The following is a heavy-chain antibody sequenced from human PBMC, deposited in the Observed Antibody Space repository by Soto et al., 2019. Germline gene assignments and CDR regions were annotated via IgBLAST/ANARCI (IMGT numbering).Heavy chain of an antibody. V-gene: IGHV3-23*04. CDR1: GFPFSTYT. D-gene: IGHD3-3*01. CDR2: IYGGGDGI. J-gene: IGHJ4*02. CDR3: EKERQPDGFWPFDH. Sequence: EVHLVESGGGLVQPGGSLRLSCVGSGFPFSTYTMSWVRQAPGQGLEWISGIYGGGDGITYADSMKGRFTISRDNSRSTVYLQMNSLRSYDTDIYYCEKERQPDGFWPFDHWGRGTLIVVSS.